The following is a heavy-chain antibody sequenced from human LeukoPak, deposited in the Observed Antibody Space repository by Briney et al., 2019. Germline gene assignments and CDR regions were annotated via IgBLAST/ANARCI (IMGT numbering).Heavy chain of an antibody. CDR1: GFTFGDYA. J-gene: IGHJ4*02. CDR2: IRSKAYGGTT. Sequence: PGGSLRLSCTASGFTFGDYAMSWVRQAPGKGLGWVGFIRSKAYGGTTEYAASVKGRFTISRDDSKSIAYLQMNSLKTEDTAVYYCTRGLIVVVPAAMDYWGQGTLVTVSS. D-gene: IGHD2-2*01. CDR3: TRGLIVVVPAAMDY. V-gene: IGHV3-49*04.